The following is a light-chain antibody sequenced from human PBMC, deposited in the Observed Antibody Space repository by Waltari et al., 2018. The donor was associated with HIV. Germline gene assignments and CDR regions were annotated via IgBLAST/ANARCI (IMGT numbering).Light chain of an antibody. CDR1: KLGDKY. J-gene: IGLJ1*01. V-gene: IGLV3-1*01. CDR2: QDN. Sequence: SYELTQPPSVSVSPGQTASITCSGDKLGDKYACWYQQKPGQSPVLVIYQDNKRPSGIPERFSGANSGNTATLTISGTQAVDEADYYCQAWDSGTAFYVFGTGTKVTVL. CDR3: QAWDSGTAFYV.